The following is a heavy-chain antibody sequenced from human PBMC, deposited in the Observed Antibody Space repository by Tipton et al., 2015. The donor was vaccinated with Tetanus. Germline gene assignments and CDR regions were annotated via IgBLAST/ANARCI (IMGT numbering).Heavy chain of an antibody. CDR3: GRGTDAYKSGNY. Sequence: TLSLTCTVSGGSISSSSFYWGWIRQPPGKELEWIGSIYYSGSTYYNPSLKSRVIISVDTSKNQFSLKLSSVTAADSALYFCGRGTDAYKSGNYWGQGTLVTVSS. J-gene: IGHJ4*01. D-gene: IGHD5-24*01. CDR1: GGSISSSSFY. CDR2: IYYSGST. V-gene: IGHV4-39*07.